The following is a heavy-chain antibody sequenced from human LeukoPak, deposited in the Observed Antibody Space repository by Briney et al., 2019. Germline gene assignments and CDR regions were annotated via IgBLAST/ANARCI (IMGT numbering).Heavy chain of an antibody. Sequence: AGGSLRLSCALSGFSFMNAWMIWVRQAPGKGLEWVGRIKSNADGGTPDYAAPARGRFTISRDDSKNTLYLQMNSLKTEDTAVYYCTTFYHEYSPYWGRGTLVTVSS. CDR2: IKSNADGGTP. CDR1: GFSFMNAW. J-gene: IGHJ4*02. D-gene: IGHD2/OR15-2a*01. V-gene: IGHV3-15*01. CDR3: TTFYHEYSPY.